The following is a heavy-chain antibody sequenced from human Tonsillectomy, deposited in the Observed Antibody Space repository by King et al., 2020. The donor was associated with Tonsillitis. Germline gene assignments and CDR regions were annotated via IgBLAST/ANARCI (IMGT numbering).Heavy chain of an antibody. CDR2: IYHTGSK. J-gene: IGHJ5*02. CDR1: GGSISSGDYS. CDR3: ARAKDFNWFDP. D-gene: IGHD3/OR15-3a*01. V-gene: IGHV4-30-2*01. Sequence: QLQESGSGLVRPSQTRSLTCAVSGGSISSGDYSWSWIRQPPGKGLEGIDYIYHTGSKYYNPSLTNRVTMSVDRSKNQFSLKLSSVTAADTAVYYCARAKDFNWFDPWGQGTLVTVSS.